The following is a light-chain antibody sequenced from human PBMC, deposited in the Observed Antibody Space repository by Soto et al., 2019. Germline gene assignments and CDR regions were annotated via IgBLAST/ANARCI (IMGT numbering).Light chain of an antibody. CDR1: SSNIGSNY. CDR2: RNN. J-gene: IGLJ1*01. Sequence: SVLTQPPSASGTPGQRVTISCSGSSSNIGSNYVYWYQQLPGTAPKLLIYRNNQRPSGVPDRFSGSKSGTSASLAISGLRSEDEADYYCAAWDDSLSGPDFGTGT. CDR3: AAWDDSLSGPD. V-gene: IGLV1-47*01.